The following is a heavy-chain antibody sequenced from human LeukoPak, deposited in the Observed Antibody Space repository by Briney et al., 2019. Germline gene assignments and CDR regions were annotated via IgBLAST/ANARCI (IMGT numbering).Heavy chain of an antibody. Sequence: PSETLSLTCTVSGGSISFYYCSWVRQPAGKGLEWVGRIYTSGSTNYNPSLKSRVTMSVDTSKNHFSLKLTSVTAADTAVYYCARIRSSRNWFDPWGQGTLVTVSS. J-gene: IGHJ5*02. D-gene: IGHD6-13*01. CDR1: GGSISFYY. CDR2: IYTSGST. V-gene: IGHV4-4*07. CDR3: ARIRSSRNWFDP.